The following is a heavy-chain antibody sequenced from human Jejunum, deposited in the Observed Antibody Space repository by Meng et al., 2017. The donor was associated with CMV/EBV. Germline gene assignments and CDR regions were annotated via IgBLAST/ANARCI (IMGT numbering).Heavy chain of an antibody. CDR3: ARGYLSSSWSYDYYYGMDV. CDR1: SYG. CDR2: ISAYNGNT. J-gene: IGHJ6*02. D-gene: IGHD6-13*01. Sequence: SYGSSWVRQAPGQGLEWMGWISAYNGNTNYAQKLQGRVTMTTDTSTSTAYMELRSLRSDDTAVYYCARGYLSSSWSYDYYYGMDVWGQGTTVTVSS. V-gene: IGHV1-18*01.